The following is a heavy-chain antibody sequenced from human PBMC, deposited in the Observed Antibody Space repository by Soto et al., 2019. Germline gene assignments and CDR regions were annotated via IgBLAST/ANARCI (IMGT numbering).Heavy chain of an antibody. CDR2: ISYDGSNQ. CDR3: ARAMGRSYQWYGPGEYFQY. V-gene: IGHV3-33*08. D-gene: IGHD2-15*01. J-gene: IGHJ1*01. Sequence: QVQLVESGGGVVQPGRSLRLSCEGFGFTFSSYGMHWVRQAPGKGLEWVAVISYDGSNQNYGDSVKGRFTISRDDSKNTLYLQMNGLRSEDTAVYYCARAMGRSYQWYGPGEYFQYWGQGTLVTVSS. CDR1: GFTFSSYG.